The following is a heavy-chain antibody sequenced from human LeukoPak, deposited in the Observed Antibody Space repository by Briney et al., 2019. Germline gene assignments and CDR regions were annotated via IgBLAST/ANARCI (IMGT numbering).Heavy chain of an antibody. Sequence: ASVKVSCKASGYTFTSYYMHWVRQAPGQGLEWMGIINPSGGSTSYAQKFQGRVTMTRDTSTSTVYMELCSLRSEDTAVYYCARDGAYYDILTGGRNWFDPWGQGTLVTVSS. CDR2: INPSGGST. CDR1: GYTFTSYY. J-gene: IGHJ5*02. D-gene: IGHD3-9*01. V-gene: IGHV1-46*03. CDR3: ARDGAYYDILTGGRNWFDP.